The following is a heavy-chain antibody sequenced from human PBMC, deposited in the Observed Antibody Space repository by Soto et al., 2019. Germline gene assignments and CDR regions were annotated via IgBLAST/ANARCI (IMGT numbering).Heavy chain of an antibody. D-gene: IGHD4-17*01. CDR3: ARSTVVTPPTS. CDR1: GGTFSSYT. CDR2: IIPILGIA. J-gene: IGHJ4*02. V-gene: IGHV1-69*02. Sequence: QVQLVQSGAEVKKPGSSVKVSCKASGGTFSSYTISWVRQAPGQGLEWMGRIIPILGIANYAQKFQGRVTITADKATSTAYMELRSLRSEDTAVYDCARSTVVTPPTSWGQGTLVTVSS.